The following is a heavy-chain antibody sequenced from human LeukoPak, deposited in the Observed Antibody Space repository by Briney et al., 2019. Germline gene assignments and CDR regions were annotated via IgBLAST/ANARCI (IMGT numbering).Heavy chain of an antibody. CDR1: GLTFSTFA. V-gene: IGHV3-64D*06. D-gene: IGHD2-2*01. CDR2: INDNGGST. Sequence: GGSLRLSCSASGLTFSTFAMHWVRQAPGKGLEYVSSINDNGGSTYSADSVKGRFTISRDNSKNTLYLQMTSLRLEDTAVYYCVKGYRGTISCPGANWFDPWGQGTLVTVSS. J-gene: IGHJ5*02. CDR3: VKGYRGTISCPGANWFDP.